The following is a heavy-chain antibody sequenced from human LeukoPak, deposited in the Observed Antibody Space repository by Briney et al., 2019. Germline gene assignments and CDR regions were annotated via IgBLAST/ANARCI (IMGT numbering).Heavy chain of an antibody. V-gene: IGHV4-59*08. CDR2: IYYSGST. CDR1: GGFISSYY. CDR3: ARHHRERYYYGSGSYYGPLDY. D-gene: IGHD3-10*01. Sequence: SETLSLTCTVSGGFISSYYCSWIRQPPGKGLEWIGYIYYSGSTNYNPSLKSRVTISVDTSKNQFSLKLSSVPAADTAVYYCARHHRERYYYGSGSYYGPLDYWGQGTLTTVSS. J-gene: IGHJ4*02.